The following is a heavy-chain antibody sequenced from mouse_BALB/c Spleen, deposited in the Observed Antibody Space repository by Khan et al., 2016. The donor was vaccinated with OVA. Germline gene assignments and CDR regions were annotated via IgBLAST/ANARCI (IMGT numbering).Heavy chain of an antibody. CDR3: ARPSYYGNPWFTY. V-gene: IGHV5-9*02. J-gene: IGHJ3*01. CDR1: GFAFSSYD. D-gene: IGHD2-10*01. CDR2: ISGTGIYT. Sequence: EVELVESGGDLVKPGGSLKLSCAPSGFAFSSYDMSWVRQTPEKRLEWVATISGTGIYTYYPDSVKGRFTISRDNARNTLYLQLSSLRSEDTALYYCARPSYYGNPWFTYWGQGTLVTVFA.